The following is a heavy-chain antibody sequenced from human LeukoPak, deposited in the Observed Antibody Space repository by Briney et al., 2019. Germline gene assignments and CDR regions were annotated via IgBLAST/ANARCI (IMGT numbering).Heavy chain of an antibody. CDR2: IYPGDSDT. CDR3: ARSGNGWAFDY. Sequence: GESLKISCKGSGYTFTSNWIAWVRRMPGKGLEWMGIIYPGDSDTRYSPSFQGQVTISADKSISTAYLQCISLKASDTAMYYCARSGNGWAFDYWGQGTLVTVSS. V-gene: IGHV5-51*01. CDR1: GYTFTSNW. D-gene: IGHD6-19*01. J-gene: IGHJ4*02.